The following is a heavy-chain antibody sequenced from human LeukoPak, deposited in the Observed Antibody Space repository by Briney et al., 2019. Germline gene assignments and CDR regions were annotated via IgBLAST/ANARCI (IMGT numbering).Heavy chain of an antibody. CDR2: IGGGGGTT. CDR3: ARAEVGTAYFDS. V-gene: IGHV3-23*01. D-gene: IGHD1-7*01. J-gene: IGHJ4*02. Sequence: GDSLRLSCVASGFTFSTYAMSWVRQAPGKGLEWVSVIGGGGGTTYYADSMKGRFSISRDISKSTLNLRMDSLRAEDTAVYYCARAEVGTAYFDSWGQGILVTVSS. CDR1: GFTFSTYA.